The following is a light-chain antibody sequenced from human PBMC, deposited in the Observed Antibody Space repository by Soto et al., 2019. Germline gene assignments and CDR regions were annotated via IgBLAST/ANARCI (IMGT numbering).Light chain of an antibody. Sequence: QSVLTQPPSVSGAPGQRGTISCTGSSSNIGARYDVHWYQQLPGRAPKLLISGNSNRPSGVPDRFSGSKSGTSASLAITGLQAEDEADYYCQSYDSSLSVVFGGGTKVTVL. CDR3: QSYDSSLSVV. J-gene: IGLJ2*01. V-gene: IGLV1-40*01. CDR1: SSNIGARYD. CDR2: GNS.